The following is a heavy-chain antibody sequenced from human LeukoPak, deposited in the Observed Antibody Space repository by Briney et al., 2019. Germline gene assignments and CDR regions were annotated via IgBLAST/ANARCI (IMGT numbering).Heavy chain of an antibody. CDR1: GGSISSYY. CDR2: IYYSGST. J-gene: IGHJ3*02. Sequence: SETLPLTCTVSGGSISSYYWSWIRQPPGKGLEWIGYIYYSGSTNYNPSLKSRVTISVDTSKNQFSLKLSSVTAADTAVYYCARETVEAGLPYFDIWGQGTMVTVSS. CDR3: ARETVEAGLPYFDI. V-gene: IGHV4-59*01. D-gene: IGHD6-19*01.